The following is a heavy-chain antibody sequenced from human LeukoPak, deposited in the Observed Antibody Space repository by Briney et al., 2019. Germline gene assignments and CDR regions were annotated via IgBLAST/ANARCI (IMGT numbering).Heavy chain of an antibody. CDR2: VSDSGSGT. Sequence: GGSLRLSCAASGFTFSTYAISWGRHAPGRGLEWVSAVSDSGSGTYYADSVKGRFTISRDNSKNTLYLQMTSLRAEDTALYYCAKGKGSSGWYDWGQGTLVTVSS. CDR1: GFTFSTYA. V-gene: IGHV3-23*01. CDR3: AKGKGSSGWYD. J-gene: IGHJ4*02. D-gene: IGHD6-13*01.